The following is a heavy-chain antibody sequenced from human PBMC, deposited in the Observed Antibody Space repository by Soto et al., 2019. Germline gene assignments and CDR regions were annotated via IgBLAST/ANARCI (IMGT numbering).Heavy chain of an antibody. Sequence: RGSLVLCCASSGFTFSDSYMVWIRQAPGKGLEWVSYISVSSGYTCYVDSVNGRFTISRDNAKNSLYLEMNSLRAEDTAVYYCARDRGGYGPPDVWGQGTTVTVSS. V-gene: IGHV3-11*06. CDR3: ARDRGGYGPPDV. CDR2: ISVSSGYT. J-gene: IGHJ6*02. D-gene: IGHD3-10*01. CDR1: GFTFSDSY.